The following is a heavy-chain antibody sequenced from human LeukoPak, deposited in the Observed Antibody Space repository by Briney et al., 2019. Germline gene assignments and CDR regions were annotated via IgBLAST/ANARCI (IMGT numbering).Heavy chain of an antibody. V-gene: IGHV4-4*07. CDR2: IYTSETT. J-gene: IGHJ3*02. D-gene: IGHD5-12*01. CDR1: GGSISGYY. CDR3: ARVGGSGYDYDAFDI. Sequence: KSSETLSLTCSVSGGSISGYYWNWIRQPAGKGLEWIGRIYTSETTNYNPSLKSRVTMSVDTSKNQFSLKLSSVTAADTAVYYCARVGGSGYDYDAFDIWGQGTMVTVSS.